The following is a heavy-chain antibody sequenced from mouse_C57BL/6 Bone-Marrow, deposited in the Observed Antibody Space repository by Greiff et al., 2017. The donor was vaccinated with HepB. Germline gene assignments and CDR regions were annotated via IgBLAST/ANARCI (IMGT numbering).Heavy chain of an antibody. Sequence: VQLQQPGAELVKPGASVKLSCTASGYTFTSYWMQWVKQRPGQGLEWIGEIDPSDSYTNYNQKFKGKATLTVDTSSSTAYMQLSSLTSEDSAVYYCARWLYWGQGTTRTGSS. CDR1: GYTFTSYW. CDR3: ARWLY. CDR2: IDPSDSYT. J-gene: IGHJ2*01. V-gene: IGHV1-50*01.